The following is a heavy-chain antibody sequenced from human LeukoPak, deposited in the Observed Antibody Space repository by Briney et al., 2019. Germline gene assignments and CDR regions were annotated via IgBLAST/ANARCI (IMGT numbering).Heavy chain of an antibody. CDR2: INWNGGST. J-gene: IGHJ6*03. Sequence: GGSLRLSCAASGFTFDDYGMSWVRQAPGKGLEWVSGINWNGGSTGYADSVKGRFTISRDNAKNTLYLQMNSLRAEDTAVYYCARDKYCSGGSCYYYYMDVWGKGTTVTVSS. CDR3: ARDKYCSGGSCYYYYMDV. V-gene: IGHV3-20*04. D-gene: IGHD2-15*01. CDR1: GFTFDDYG.